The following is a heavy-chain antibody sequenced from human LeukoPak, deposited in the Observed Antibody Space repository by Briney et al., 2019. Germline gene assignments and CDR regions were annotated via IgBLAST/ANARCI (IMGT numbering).Heavy chain of an antibody. CDR2: IYSGGST. CDR3: ARYSCTSGTCYYFDY. D-gene: IGHD2-15*01. V-gene: IGHV4-59*01. CDR1: GGSISSYY. J-gene: IGHJ4*02. Sequence: PSETLSLTCTVSGGSISSYYWSWIRQPPGKGLEWIGYIYSGGSTQYNPSLKSRVTISVDTSKNQFSLKLSSVTAADTAVYFCARYSCTSGTCYYFDYWGQGILVTVSS.